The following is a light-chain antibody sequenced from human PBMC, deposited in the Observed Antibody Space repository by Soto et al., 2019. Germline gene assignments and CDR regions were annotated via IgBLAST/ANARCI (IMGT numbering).Light chain of an antibody. V-gene: IGLV4-69*01. CDR1: SGHSNHA. CDR3: QTWETGVVI. CDR2: LNSDGSH. J-gene: IGLJ2*01. Sequence: QSVLTQSPSASASLGASVKLTCTLSSGHSNHAIAWHQLQPEKGPRYLMKLNSDGSHTKGDGIPDRFSGSSSGAERYLTISSLQSEDDAHYYCQTWETGVVIFGGGTKLTVL.